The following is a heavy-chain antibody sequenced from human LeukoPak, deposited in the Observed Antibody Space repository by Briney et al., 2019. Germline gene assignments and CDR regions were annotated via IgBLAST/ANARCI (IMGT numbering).Heavy chain of an antibody. CDR1: GYTFTGYY. CDR3: ARDMEDAFDI. J-gene: IGHJ3*02. V-gene: IGHV1-2*06. CDR2: TNPNSGGT. D-gene: IGHD3-3*01. Sequence: ASVKVSCKASGYTFTGYYMHWARRAPGQGLEWMGRTNPNSGGTNYAQKFQGRVTMTRDTSISTAYMELSRLRSDDTAVYYCARDMEDAFDIWGQGTMVTVSS.